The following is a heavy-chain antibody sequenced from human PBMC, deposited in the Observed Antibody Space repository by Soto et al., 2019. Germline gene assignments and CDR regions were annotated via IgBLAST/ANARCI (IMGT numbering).Heavy chain of an antibody. CDR2: ISAYNGNT. Sequence: ASVKVSCKASGYTFTSYGISWVRQAPGQGLEWMGWISAYNGNTNYAQKLQGRVTMTTDTSTSTAYMELRSLRSDDTAVYYCAREGEYSVYRGNFGYYYYMDVWGKGTTVTVSS. CDR3: AREGEYSVYRGNFGYYYYMDV. V-gene: IGHV1-18*01. D-gene: IGHD5-12*01. J-gene: IGHJ6*03. CDR1: GYTFTSYG.